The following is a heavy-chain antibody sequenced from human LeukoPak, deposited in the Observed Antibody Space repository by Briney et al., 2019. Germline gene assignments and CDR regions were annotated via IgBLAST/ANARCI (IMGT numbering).Heavy chain of an antibody. V-gene: IGHV4-4*07. CDR2: IYTSGST. CDR3: ARDELVGDWFDP. CDR1: GGSISSYY. D-gene: IGHD2-8*02. J-gene: IGHJ5*02. Sequence: SVTLALTCTVSGGSISSYYWSWIRQPAGKGLKWIGCIYTSGSTNCNPSLKSRVTMTVDTSKNQFSLKLSTVTAADTAVYYCARDELVGDWFDPWGQGTLVTVSS.